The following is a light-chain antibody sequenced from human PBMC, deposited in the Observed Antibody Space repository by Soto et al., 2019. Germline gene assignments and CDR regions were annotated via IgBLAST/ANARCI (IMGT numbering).Light chain of an antibody. CDR3: QSYDSSLRGYV. V-gene: IGLV1-40*01. J-gene: IGLJ1*01. CDR1: SSNIGAGYE. CDR2: ENN. Sequence: QSVLTQPPSVSEAPGQRVTISCTGSSSNIGAGYEAHWYQQVPGTAPKLLIYENNNRPSGVPDRFSGSKSGTSASLAITGLPAEDWAEAYCQSYDSSLRGYVFGNGTKLTVL.